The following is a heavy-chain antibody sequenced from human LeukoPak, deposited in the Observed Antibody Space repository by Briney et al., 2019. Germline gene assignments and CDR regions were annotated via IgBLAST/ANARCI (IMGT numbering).Heavy chain of an antibody. D-gene: IGHD3-22*01. CDR2: IYTGGST. V-gene: IGHV3-53*01. CDR3: ARVNVGFDSSGYYPTTFDY. Sequence: GGSLRLSCAASGFTFSSYWMSWVRQAPGKGLEWVSVIYTGGSTYYSDSVKGRFTISRDSSKNTLYLQMNSLRAEDTAVYYCARVNVGFDSSGYYPTTFDYWGQGTLVTVS. J-gene: IGHJ4*02. CDR1: GFTFSSYW.